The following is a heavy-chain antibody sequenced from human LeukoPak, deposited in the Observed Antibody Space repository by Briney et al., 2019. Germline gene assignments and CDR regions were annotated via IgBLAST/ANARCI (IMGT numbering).Heavy chain of an antibody. D-gene: IGHD6-13*01. J-gene: IGHJ4*02. CDR1: GYTFTGYY. Sequence: ASVKVSCKASGYTFTGYYMHWVRQAPGQGLEWVGWINPNSGGTNYAKKFQGRVTMTRDTSISTAYMELSRLRSDDTAVYYCARRIAAVGMYYFDYWGQGTLVTVSS. CDR2: INPNSGGT. V-gene: IGHV1-2*02. CDR3: ARRIAAVGMYYFDY.